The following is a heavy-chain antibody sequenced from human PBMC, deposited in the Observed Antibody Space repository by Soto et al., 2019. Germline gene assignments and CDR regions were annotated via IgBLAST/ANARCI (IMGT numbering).Heavy chain of an antibody. Sequence: QVQLQESGPGLVKPSQTLSLTCTVSGGSFSSGGYYWNWIRQRPGKGLEWIGYISYSGSTYSNPSLKSRLNISLDTAKNQFSLKLSSVTAAYTAVYYCARDSGSYSWFDYWGQGTLVTVSS. J-gene: IGHJ4*02. CDR3: ARDSGSYSWFDY. V-gene: IGHV4-31*03. CDR2: ISYSGST. CDR1: GGSFSSGGYY. D-gene: IGHD1-26*01.